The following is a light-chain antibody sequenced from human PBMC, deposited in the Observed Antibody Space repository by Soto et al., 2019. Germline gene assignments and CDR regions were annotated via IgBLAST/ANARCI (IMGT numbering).Light chain of an antibody. CDR3: QQYGTSPLT. V-gene: IGKV3-20*01. J-gene: IGKJ4*01. CDR1: QSVRSNS. CDR2: GAS. Sequence: EIVLTQSPRTLSLSPGESATLSCTASQSVRSNSLAWYQQKPGQAPRLLMFGASGRATGTPPRFSGRRSGTDFTLTTSRLEPEDFAVYYCQQYGTSPLTFGGGTKVDI.